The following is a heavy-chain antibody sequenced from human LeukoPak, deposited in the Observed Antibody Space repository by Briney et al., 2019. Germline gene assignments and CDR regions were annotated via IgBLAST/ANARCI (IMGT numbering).Heavy chain of an antibody. CDR3: ARGVKLHYYGSGSYDYSYYYAMDV. J-gene: IGHJ6*02. CDR1: GYTFTSYY. V-gene: IGHV1-8*02. CDR2: MSPNSGST. Sequence: ASVKVSCKASGYTFTSYYMHWVRQAPGQGLEWVGWMSPNSGSTVHAQRFQGRVTLTRSTSESTAYMELSSLRSEDTAVYYCARGVKLHYYGSGSYDYSYYYAMDVWGHGTTVTVSS. D-gene: IGHD3-10*01.